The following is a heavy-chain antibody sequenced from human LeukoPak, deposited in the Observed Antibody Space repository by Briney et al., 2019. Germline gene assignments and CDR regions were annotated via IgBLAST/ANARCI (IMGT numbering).Heavy chain of an antibody. CDR2: INTNNGGT. CDR1: GYTFTDYY. J-gene: IGHJ4*02. D-gene: IGHD4-17*01. CDR3: ARRGYGDYDDY. V-gene: IGHV1-2*02. Sequence: VASVKVSCKTSGYTFTDYYMHWVRQAPGQGLEWMGWINTNNGGTKYARKFQGRVTMTRATSISTAYMEVSSLTSDDTAVYYCARRGYGDYDDYWGQGTLVTVSS.